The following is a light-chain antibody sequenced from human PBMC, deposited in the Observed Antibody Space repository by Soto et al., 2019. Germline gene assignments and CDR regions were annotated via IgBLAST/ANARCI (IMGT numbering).Light chain of an antibody. V-gene: IGKV2-28*01. J-gene: IGKJ4*01. CDR2: LGS. CDR3: MQRLQTPFT. Sequence: DIVLTQSPVSLPVTPGEAASISCRSSQSLLYSNGNNYLDWYLQKPGQSPQLLIYLGSNRASGVPDRFSGSGSGTDFTLKISRVEAEDVGDYYCMQRLQTPFTXVGGTKVDIK. CDR1: QSLLYSNGNNY.